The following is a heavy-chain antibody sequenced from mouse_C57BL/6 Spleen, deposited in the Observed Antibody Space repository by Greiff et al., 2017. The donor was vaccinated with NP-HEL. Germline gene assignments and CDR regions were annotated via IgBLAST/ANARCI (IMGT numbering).Heavy chain of an antibody. CDR1: GYTFTSYW. CDR3: ARRGPYYYGSSYGFDY. V-gene: IGHV1-69*01. D-gene: IGHD1-1*01. CDR2: IDPSDSYT. J-gene: IGHJ2*01. Sequence: VQVVESGAELVMPGASVKLSCKASGYTFTSYWMHWVKQRPGQGLEWIGEIDPSDSYTNYNQKFKGKSTLTVDKSSSTAYMQLSSLTSEDSAVYYWARRGPYYYGSSYGFDYWGQGTTLTVSS.